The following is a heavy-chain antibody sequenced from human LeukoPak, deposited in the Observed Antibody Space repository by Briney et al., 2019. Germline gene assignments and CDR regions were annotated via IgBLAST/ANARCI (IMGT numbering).Heavy chain of an antibody. J-gene: IGHJ4*02. D-gene: IGHD3-10*01. CDR1: GGSISSSSYY. Sequence: SETLSLTCTVSGGSISSSSYYWGWIRQPPGKGLEWIGSIYYSGSTYYNLSLKSRVTISVDTSKNQFSLKLSSVTAADTAVYYCARVSSYGSGSFDYWGQGTLVTVSS. CDR3: ARVSSYGSGSFDY. V-gene: IGHV4-39*07. CDR2: IYYSGST.